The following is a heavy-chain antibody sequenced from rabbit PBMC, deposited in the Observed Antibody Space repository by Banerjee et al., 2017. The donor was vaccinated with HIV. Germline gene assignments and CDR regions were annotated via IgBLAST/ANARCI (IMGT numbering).Heavy chain of an antibody. V-gene: IGHV1S45*01. CDR1: GFSFSSSYW. D-gene: IGHD7-1*01. CDR3: ARDLAAVTGWNFGL. CDR2: IYVGSSGYT. Sequence: QEQLEESGGDLVKPEGSLTLTCTASGFSFSSSYWIWWVRQAPGKGLEWIAGIYVGSSGYTYYASWAKGRFIISKTSSTTVTLQMTSLTAADTATYFCARDLAAVTGWNFGLWGPGTLVTVS. J-gene: IGHJ4*01.